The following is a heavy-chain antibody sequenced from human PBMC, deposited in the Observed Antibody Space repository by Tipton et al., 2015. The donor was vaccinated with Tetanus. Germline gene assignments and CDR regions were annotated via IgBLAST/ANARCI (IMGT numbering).Heavy chain of an antibody. CDR3: ARSKLLWFGESLSGFDS. D-gene: IGHD3-10*01. CDR1: GGSVRSGDYF. Sequence: TLSLTCTVSGGSVRSGDYFWNWIRQRPGKGPEWIGYIYYSGSTYYNPSLKSRLSMSVDTSKNQFSLRLTSVTAADTAVYYCARSKLLWFGESLSGFDSWGQGTLVTVSA. J-gene: IGHJ4*02. CDR2: IYYSGST. V-gene: IGHV4-31*03.